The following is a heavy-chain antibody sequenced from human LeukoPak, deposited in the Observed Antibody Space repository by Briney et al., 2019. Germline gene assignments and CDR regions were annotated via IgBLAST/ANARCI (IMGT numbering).Heavy chain of an antibody. CDR2: IYYSGST. Sequence: SETLSLTCTVSGDSISRNSNYWGWIRQPPGKGLEWIGSIYYSGSTYYNPSLKSRVTISGDTFKNQFFLKLSSVTAADTAVYYCARGFGWFDPWGQGTLVTVSS. CDR3: ARGFGWFDP. V-gene: IGHV4-39*07. J-gene: IGHJ5*02. D-gene: IGHD3-10*01. CDR1: GDSISRNSNY.